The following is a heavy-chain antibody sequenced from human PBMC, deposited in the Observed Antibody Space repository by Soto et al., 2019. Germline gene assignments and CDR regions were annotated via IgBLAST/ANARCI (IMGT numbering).Heavy chain of an antibody. J-gene: IGHJ4*02. CDR1: GFTFSSYA. V-gene: IGHV3-30-3*01. Sequence: GGSLRLSCAASGFTFSSYAMHWVRQAPGKGLEWVAVISYDGSNRYYADSVKGRFTISRDNSKNTLYLQMNSLRAEDTAVYYCARDLPFDYWGQGTLVTVSS. CDR3: ARDLPFDY. CDR2: ISYDGSNR.